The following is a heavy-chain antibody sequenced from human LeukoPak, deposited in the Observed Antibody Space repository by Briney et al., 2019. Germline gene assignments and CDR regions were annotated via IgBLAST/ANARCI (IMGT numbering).Heavy chain of an antibody. D-gene: IGHD3-22*01. CDR2: IYTSGST. J-gene: IGHJ6*03. CDR1: GGTLSSYY. V-gene: IGHV4-4*07. Sequence: SETLSLTCTGSGGTLSSYYWSWIRQPAGKGLEWIGRIYTSGSTNYNPYVKTRVTMSVDKSKNQFSLKLSSVTAADTAVYYCARDDYDSSGYYYYYYYMDVWGKGTTVTVSS. CDR3: ARDDYDSSGYYYYYYYMDV.